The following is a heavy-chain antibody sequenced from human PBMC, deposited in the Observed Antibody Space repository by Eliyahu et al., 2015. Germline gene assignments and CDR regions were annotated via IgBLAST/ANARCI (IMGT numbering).Heavy chain of an antibody. CDR1: GFTVSSNY. CDR2: IYSGGST. J-gene: IGHJ4*02. CDR3: ARQTHGCLNY. D-gene: IGHD2-8*01. V-gene: IGHV3-53*01. Sequence: EVQLVESGGGLIXPGGSLXLXCXXSGFTVSSNYMGWVRQAPGKGLEWVSVIYSGGSTYYADSVKGRFTISRDNSKNTLYLQMNSLRAEDTAVYYCARQTHGCLNYWGQGTLVTVSS.